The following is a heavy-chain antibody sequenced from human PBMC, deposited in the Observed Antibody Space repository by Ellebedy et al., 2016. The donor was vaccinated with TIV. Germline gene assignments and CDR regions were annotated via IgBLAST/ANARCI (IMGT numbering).Heavy chain of an antibody. D-gene: IGHD3-3*02. CDR1: IGIKY. Sequence: GESLKISXVASIGIKYMNWVRQPPGKGLEWVANIDQDGSEENYVDSVRGRFTISRDNTESSLFLQMNSLRAEDTAVYYCAREAFGTFHVWGQGTMVTVSS. CDR3: AREAFGTFHV. CDR2: IDQDGSEE. V-gene: IGHV3-7*03. J-gene: IGHJ3*01.